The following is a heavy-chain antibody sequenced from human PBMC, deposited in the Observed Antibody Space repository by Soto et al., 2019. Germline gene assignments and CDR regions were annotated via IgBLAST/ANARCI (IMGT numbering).Heavy chain of an antibody. CDR2: ISGGGGST. V-gene: IGHV3-23*01. CDR3: AKDPTSYDSSAQFDS. Sequence: EVQLLESGGRLVQPGGSLRLSCAASGFSFSIYAMNWVRQAPGKGLEWVSGISGGGGSTYHADSVKGRFTISRDNSKNTLYLQMNSLRAEDTAVYYCAKDPTSYDSSAQFDSWGQGNLVTVSS. CDR1: GFSFSIYA. D-gene: IGHD3-22*01. J-gene: IGHJ4*02.